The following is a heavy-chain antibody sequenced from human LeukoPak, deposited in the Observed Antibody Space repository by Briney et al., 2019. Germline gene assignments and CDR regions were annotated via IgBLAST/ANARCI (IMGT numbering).Heavy chain of an antibody. J-gene: IGHJ5*02. CDR1: GYTFTSYG. D-gene: IGHD3-10*01. CDR3: ARDLFPSGSGSYYLNWFDP. Sequence: ALVKVSCKASGYTFTSYGISWVRQVPGQGLEWMGWISAYNGNTNYAQKLQGRVTMTTDTSTSTAYMELRSLRSDDTAVYYCARDLFPSGSGSYYLNWFDPWGQGTLVTVSS. V-gene: IGHV1-18*01. CDR2: ISAYNGNT.